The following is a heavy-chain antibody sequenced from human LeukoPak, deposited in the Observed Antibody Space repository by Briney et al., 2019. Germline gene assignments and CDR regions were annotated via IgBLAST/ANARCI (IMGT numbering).Heavy chain of an antibody. CDR1: GCIFTSYA. CDR2: INADNGDT. Sequence: ASVKVSCKASGCIFTSYAMHWVRQAPGQRLEWMGWINADNGDTKYSEKFQGRVTITRDTSATTAYMELSSLTSDDTAAYYCATRGSGSSGWSFDYWGQGTLVTVSA. CDR3: ATRGSGSSGWSFDY. D-gene: IGHD6-19*01. J-gene: IGHJ4*02. V-gene: IGHV1-3*01.